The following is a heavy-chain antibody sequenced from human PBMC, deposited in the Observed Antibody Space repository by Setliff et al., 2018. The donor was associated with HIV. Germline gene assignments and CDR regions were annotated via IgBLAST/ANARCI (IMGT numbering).Heavy chain of an antibody. J-gene: IGHJ4*02. Sequence: GASVKVSCKASGYSFTTYSINWLRQAPGQGPEWMGWIHTSTGKPTYVRDFTGRFVFSLDTSVTTAFLQINSLKAGDTAMYYCAKVGDNADGLDYWGQGTMVTVSS. CDR2: IHTSTGKP. CDR3: AKVGDNADGLDY. D-gene: IGHD3-16*01. V-gene: IGHV7-4-1*02. CDR1: GYSFTTYS.